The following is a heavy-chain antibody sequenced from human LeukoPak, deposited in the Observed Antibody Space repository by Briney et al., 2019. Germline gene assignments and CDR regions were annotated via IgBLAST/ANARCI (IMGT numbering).Heavy chain of an antibody. Sequence: SETLSLTCNVSGGSISSGGYYWSWIRQHPGKGLEWIGYIYYSGSTYYNPSLKSRVTISVDTSKNQFSLKLSSVTAADTAVYYCARDLLNEGNHLDYWGQGTLVTVSS. D-gene: IGHD4-23*01. V-gene: IGHV4-31*03. J-gene: IGHJ4*02. CDR1: GGSISSGGYY. CDR2: IYYSGST. CDR3: ARDLLNEGNHLDY.